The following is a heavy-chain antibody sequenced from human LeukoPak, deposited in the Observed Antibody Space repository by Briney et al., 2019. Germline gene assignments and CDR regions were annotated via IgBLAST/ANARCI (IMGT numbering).Heavy chain of an antibody. Sequence: GGSLRLSCAACGFTFSSYSMNWVRQAPGKGLEWVSSISSSSSYIYYADSVKGRFTISRDNAKNSLYLQMNSLRAEDTAVYYCARLGLGYCSGGSSYSIDYWGQGTLVTVSS. V-gene: IGHV3-21*01. D-gene: IGHD2-15*01. CDR2: ISSSSSYI. CDR1: GFTFSSYS. J-gene: IGHJ4*02. CDR3: ARLGLGYCSGGSSYSIDY.